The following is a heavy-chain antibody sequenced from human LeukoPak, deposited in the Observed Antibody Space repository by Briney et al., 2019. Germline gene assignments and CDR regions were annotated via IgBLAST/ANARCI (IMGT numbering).Heavy chain of an antibody. CDR1: GFTFSSYS. Sequence: GGSLRLSCAASGFTFSSYSMNWVRQAPGKGLEWVSSISSSSSYIYYADSVKGRFTISRDNAKNSLYLQMNSLRAEDTAVYYCARGGITMIVMVTGDYWGQGTLVTVSS. CDR3: ARGGITMIVMVTGDY. CDR2: ISSSSSYI. V-gene: IGHV3-21*01. J-gene: IGHJ4*02. D-gene: IGHD3-22*01.